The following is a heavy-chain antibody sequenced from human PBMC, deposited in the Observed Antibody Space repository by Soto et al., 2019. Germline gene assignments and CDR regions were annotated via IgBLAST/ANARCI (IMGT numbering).Heavy chain of an antibody. V-gene: IGHV3-15*07. J-gene: IGHJ4*02. CDR1: GFTFSRAW. Sequence: EVQLVESGGGLVKPGGSLRLSCAGSGFTFSRAWMNWVRQAPGKGLEWVGRIKSKNDGETIDYAAPVKGRFTISRDDSQNTLYLQMNSLETEDTAVDYCTTDHLVVVASFDIWGQGTLVTVSS. CDR3: TTDHLVVVASFDI. CDR2: IKSKNDGETI. D-gene: IGHD2-15*01.